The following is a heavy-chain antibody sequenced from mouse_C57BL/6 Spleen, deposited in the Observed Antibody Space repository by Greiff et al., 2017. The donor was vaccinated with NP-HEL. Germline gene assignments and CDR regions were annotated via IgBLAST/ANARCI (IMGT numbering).Heavy chain of an antibody. CDR3: ARALITTVGDAWFAY. V-gene: IGHV1-7*01. CDR2: INPSSGYT. CDR1: GYTFTSYW. J-gene: IGHJ3*01. D-gene: IGHD1-1*01. Sequence: QVQLQQSGAELAKPGASVKLSCKASGYTFTSYWMHWVKQRPGQGLEWIGYINPSSGYTKYNQKFKDKATLTADKSSSTAYMQLSSLTYEDSAVYYCARALITTVGDAWFAYWGQGTLVTVSA.